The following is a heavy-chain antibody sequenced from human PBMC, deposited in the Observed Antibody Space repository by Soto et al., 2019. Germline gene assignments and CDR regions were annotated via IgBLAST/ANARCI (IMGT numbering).Heavy chain of an antibody. V-gene: IGHV4-30-2*01. CDR3: ASQHYYDSSGYYVVY. CDR1: GGSIISGGYS. CDR2: IYHSGRT. Sequence: PSETLSLTCAVSGGSIISGGYSWSWIRQPPGKGLEWIGYIYHSGRTYYNPSLKSRVTISVDRSKNQFSLKLSSVTAADTAVYYCASQHYYDSSGYYVVYWGQGTLVTVSS. D-gene: IGHD3-22*01. J-gene: IGHJ4*02.